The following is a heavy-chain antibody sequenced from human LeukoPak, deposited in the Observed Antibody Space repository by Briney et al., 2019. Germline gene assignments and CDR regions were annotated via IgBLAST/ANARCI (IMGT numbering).Heavy chain of an antibody. Sequence: SETLSLTCSVSGGSISSSSNYWGWIRQPPGKGLEWIGSIYYSGDTYYNPSLRSRVIISVDTSKNQFSLKLTSVTAADTAVYYCARQGGTYSQFDYWGQGTLVTVSS. D-gene: IGHD1-26*01. CDR3: ARQGGTYSQFDY. CDR2: IYYSGDT. J-gene: IGHJ4*02. CDR1: GGSISSSSNY. V-gene: IGHV4-39*01.